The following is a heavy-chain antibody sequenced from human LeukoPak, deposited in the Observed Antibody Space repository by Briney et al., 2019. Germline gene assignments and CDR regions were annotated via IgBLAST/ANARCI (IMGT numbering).Heavy chain of an antibody. Sequence: ASVKVSCKASGYTFTSYGISWVRQAPGQGLEWMGWMNPNSGNTGYAQKFQGRVTMTRNTSISTAYMELSSLRSEDMAVYYCARESRSHYDFWSGHYDYWGQGTLVTVSS. CDR3: ARESRSHYDFWSGHYDY. CDR2: MNPNSGNT. J-gene: IGHJ4*02. D-gene: IGHD3-3*01. V-gene: IGHV1-8*02. CDR1: GYTFTSYG.